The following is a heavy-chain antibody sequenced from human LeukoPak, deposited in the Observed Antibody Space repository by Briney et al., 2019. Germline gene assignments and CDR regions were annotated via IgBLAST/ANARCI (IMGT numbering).Heavy chain of an antibody. J-gene: IGHJ4*02. V-gene: IGHV4-34*01. CDR3: ARVWFGEYPLDY. CDR1: GGSFSGYY. Sequence: PSETLSLTCAVYGGSFSGYYWSWIRQPPGKGLEWIGEINHSGSTNYNPSLKSRVTISVDTSKNQFSLKLSSVTAADTAVYYCARVWFGEYPLDYWGQGTLVTVSS. CDR2: INHSGST. D-gene: IGHD3-10*01.